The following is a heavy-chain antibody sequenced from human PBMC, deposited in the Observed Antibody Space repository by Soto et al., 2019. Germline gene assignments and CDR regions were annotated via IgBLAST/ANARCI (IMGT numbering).Heavy chain of an antibody. CDR1: GYTITSYG. CDR3: ARTRGRAFDI. Sequence: GASVKVSCKASGYTITSYGISSVRQAPGQGLECMGWISAYNGNTNYAQKLQGRVTMTTDTSTSTAYMELRSLRSDYTAVYYCARTRGRAFDIWGQGTMVTVSS. CDR2: ISAYNGNT. J-gene: IGHJ3*02. D-gene: IGHD3-10*01. V-gene: IGHV1-18*01.